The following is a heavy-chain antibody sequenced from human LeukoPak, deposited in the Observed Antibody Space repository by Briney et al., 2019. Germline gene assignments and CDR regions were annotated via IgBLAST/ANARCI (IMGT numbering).Heavy chain of an antibody. J-gene: IGHJ4*02. CDR2: ISWNSGSI. V-gene: IGHV3-9*03. CDR3: AKSAAAGYYFDY. CDR1: GFTFDDYA. Sequence: PGGSLRLSCAASGFTFDDYAMHWVRQAPGKGLEWVSGISWNSGSIGYADSVKSRFTISRDNAKNSLYLQMNSLRAEDMALYYCAKSAAAGYYFDYWGQGTLVTVSS. D-gene: IGHD6-13*01.